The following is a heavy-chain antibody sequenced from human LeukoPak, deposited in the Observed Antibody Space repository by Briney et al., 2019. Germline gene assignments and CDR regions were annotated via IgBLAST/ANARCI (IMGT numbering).Heavy chain of an antibody. Sequence: GGSLRLSCSASGFTFSRYAMNWVRQAPGKGLENVAAISTNGGYTNYADSVKGRFTISRDNSKNTLYVQMSSLRTEDTAVYYCVKGVTYYYDRSGYYLDYWGQGTLVTVSS. CDR1: GFTFSRYA. CDR2: ISTNGGYT. D-gene: IGHD3-22*01. CDR3: VKGVTYYYDRSGYYLDY. V-gene: IGHV3-64*05. J-gene: IGHJ4*02.